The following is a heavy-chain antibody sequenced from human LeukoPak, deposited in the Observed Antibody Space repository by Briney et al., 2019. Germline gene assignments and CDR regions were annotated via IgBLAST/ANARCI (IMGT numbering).Heavy chain of an antibody. CDR3: ARTYGSGAHYYFDY. Sequence: ASVKVSCKASGGTFSSYAISWVRQAPGQGLEWMGRIIPILGIANYAQKFQGRVTITADKSTSTAYMELSSLRSEDTAVYYCARTYGSGAHYYFDYWGQGTLVTVSS. D-gene: IGHD3-10*01. V-gene: IGHV1-69*04. CDR2: IIPILGIA. J-gene: IGHJ4*02. CDR1: GGTFSSYA.